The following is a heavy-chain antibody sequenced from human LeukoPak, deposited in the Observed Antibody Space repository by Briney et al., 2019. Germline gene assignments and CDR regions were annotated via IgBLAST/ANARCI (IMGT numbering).Heavy chain of an antibody. CDR1: GGSISSYY. CDR2: IYTSGST. Sequence: SETLSLTCTVSGGSISSYYWSWIRQPAGKGLEWIGRIYTSGSTNYNPSLKSRVTMSVDTSKNQFSLKLSSVTAADTAVYYCARYYYDSGGYYRRIDAFDIGGQGTMVTVSS. D-gene: IGHD3-22*01. J-gene: IGHJ3*02. CDR3: ARYYYDSGGYYRRIDAFDI. V-gene: IGHV4-4*07.